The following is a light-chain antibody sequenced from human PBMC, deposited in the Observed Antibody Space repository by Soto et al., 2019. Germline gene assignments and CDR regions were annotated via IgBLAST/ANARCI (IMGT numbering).Light chain of an antibody. J-gene: IGLJ1*01. V-gene: IGLV2-14*01. CDR2: DVT. CDR3: SSYTSSSTLV. Sequence: QSVLTQPASVSGIPGQSITIACTGTSSDVGGYNFVSWYQQHPGKAPKLMIYDVTIRPSGVSSRFSGSKSGNTASLTISGLQAEDEADYYCSSYTSSSTLVFGTGTKVTVL. CDR1: SSDVGGYNF.